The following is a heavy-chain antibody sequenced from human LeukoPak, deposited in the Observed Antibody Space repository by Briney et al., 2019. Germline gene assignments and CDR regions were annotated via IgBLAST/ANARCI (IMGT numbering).Heavy chain of an antibody. V-gene: IGHV4-34*01. J-gene: IGHJ4*02. Sequence: SETLSLTCAVYGGSFSGYYWSWIRQPPGKGLEWIGEINHSGSTNYNPSLKSRVTISLDTSKNEFSLKLNSATDADTAVYYCARSVRSFAQYYFDYWGQGTLVTVSS. CDR2: INHSGST. CDR3: ARSVRSFAQYYFDY. D-gene: IGHD3-3*01. CDR1: GGSFSGYY.